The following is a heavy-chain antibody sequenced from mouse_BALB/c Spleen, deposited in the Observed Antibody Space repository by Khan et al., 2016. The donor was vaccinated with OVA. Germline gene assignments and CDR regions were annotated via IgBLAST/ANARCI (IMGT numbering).Heavy chain of an antibody. CDR2: ISYSGST. CDR3: ARTARIKY. D-gene: IGHD1-2*01. Sequence: EVQLQESGPGLVKPSQSLSLTCTVTGYSITSGYGWNWIRQFPGNKLEWMGYISYSGSTNYNPSLKSRISTTRDTSKNQFFLHLNSVTTAETATYYCARTARIKYWGQGTTLTVSA. J-gene: IGHJ2*01. V-gene: IGHV3-2*02. CDR1: GYSITSGYG.